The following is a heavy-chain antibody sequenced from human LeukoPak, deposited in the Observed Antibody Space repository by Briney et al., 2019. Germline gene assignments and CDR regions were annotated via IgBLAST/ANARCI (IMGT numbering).Heavy chain of an antibody. Sequence: GGSLRLSCAASGFTFSDYYMSWVGQAPGKGLEWVSSISDSSTYIYYTDSVKGRFTISRDNAKNSLYLQMNSLRADDAAVYYCAREPTSMGSDYWGQGTLVTVSS. V-gene: IGHV3-21*01. J-gene: IGHJ4*02. CDR1: GFTFSDYY. CDR3: AREPTSMGSDY. D-gene: IGHD2/OR15-2a*01. CDR2: ISDSSTYI.